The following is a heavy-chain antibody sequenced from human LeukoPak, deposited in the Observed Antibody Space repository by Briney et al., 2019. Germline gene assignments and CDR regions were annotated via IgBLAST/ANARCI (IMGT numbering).Heavy chain of an antibody. Sequence: GASVKVSCKASGYTFTSYAMHWVRQAPGQRLEWMGWINAGNGNTKYSQKFQGRVTITRDTSASTAYMELSSLRSEDTAVYYCARDLCSSTSCYGYYYYGMDVWGQGTTVTVSS. CDR3: ARDLCSSTSCYGYYYYGMDV. J-gene: IGHJ6*02. CDR1: GYTFTSYA. CDR2: INAGNGNT. V-gene: IGHV1-3*01. D-gene: IGHD2-2*01.